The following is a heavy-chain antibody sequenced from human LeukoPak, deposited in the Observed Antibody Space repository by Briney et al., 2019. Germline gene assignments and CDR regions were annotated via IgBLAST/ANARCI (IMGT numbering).Heavy chain of an antibody. V-gene: IGHV1-8*01. CDR1: GYTFTSYD. CDR3: ARGLALDY. Sequence: ASVRVSCKASGYTFTSYDVNWVRQATGQGLEWMGWMNSNSGNTGHAQKFQGRVTMTRDTSTSTVYMELSSLRSEDTAVYYCARGLALDYWGQGTLVTVSS. J-gene: IGHJ4*02. CDR2: MNSNSGNT.